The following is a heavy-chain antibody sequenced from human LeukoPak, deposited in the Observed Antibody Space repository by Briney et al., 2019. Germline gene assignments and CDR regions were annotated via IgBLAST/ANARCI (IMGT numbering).Heavy chain of an antibody. CDR3: ARHYDSSGYYYLIPHYWYFDL. D-gene: IGHD3-22*01. V-gene: IGHV4-34*01. CDR1: GGSFSGYY. J-gene: IGHJ2*01. CDR2: INHSGST. Sequence: SETLSLTWAVYGGSFSGYYWSWIRQPPGKGLVWIGEINHSGSTNYNPSLKSRVTISVDTSKNQFSLKLSSVTAADTAVYYCARHYDSSGYYYLIPHYWYFDLWGRGTLVTVSS.